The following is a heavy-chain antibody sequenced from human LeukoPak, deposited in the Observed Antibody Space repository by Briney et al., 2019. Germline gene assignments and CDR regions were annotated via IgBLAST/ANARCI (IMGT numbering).Heavy chain of an antibody. CDR1: GFTFSSYG. CDR2: IPYDGSNK. CDR3: ARGLTPGSYRYFDY. J-gene: IGHJ4*02. V-gene: IGHV3-30*03. Sequence: QPGGSLRLSCAASGFTFSSYGMHWVRQAPGKGLEWVAVIPYDGSNKYYADSVKGRFTISRDNSKNSLYLQMNSLRAEDTAVYYCARGLTPGSYRYFDYWGQGTLVTVSS. D-gene: IGHD1-26*01.